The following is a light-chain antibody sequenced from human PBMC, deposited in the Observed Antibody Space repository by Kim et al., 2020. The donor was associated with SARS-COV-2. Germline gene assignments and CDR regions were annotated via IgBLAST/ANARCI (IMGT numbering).Light chain of an antibody. J-gene: IGKJ1*01. CDR3: LQSNSYPWT. V-gene: IGKV1-16*02. CDR1: QDINKY. Sequence: DIQMTQAPSSLSASVGDTVTVSCRASQDINKYLAWFQQKPGKAPKPLIYDAIYLQSGVPSKFSGSGSGTDFTLTISSLQPEDFATYYCLQSNSYPWTFGQGTKVEIK. CDR2: DAI.